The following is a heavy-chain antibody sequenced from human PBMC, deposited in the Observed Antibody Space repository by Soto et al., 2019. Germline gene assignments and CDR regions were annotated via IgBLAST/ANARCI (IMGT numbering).Heavy chain of an antibody. V-gene: IGHV3-30*03. CDR1: GFTFSSYA. J-gene: IGHJ4*02. Sequence: ESGGGVVRPGKSLRLSGAASGFTFSSYAMHWARQAPGKGLEWVTVISIRGGDEYYAESVRGRFTISRDDSKNTLYLQMDSLRVEDTAVYYCARGTIVARQHLDYWGQGTLVTVSS. CDR3: ARGTIVARQHLDY. CDR2: ISIRGGDE. D-gene: IGHD6-6*01.